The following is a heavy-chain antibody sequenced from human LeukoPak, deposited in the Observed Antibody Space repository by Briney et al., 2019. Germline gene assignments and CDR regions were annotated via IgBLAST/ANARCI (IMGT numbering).Heavy chain of an antibody. V-gene: IGHV4-30-2*01. CDR1: GGSISSGDYS. CDR3: ARFLRRTTPSSPSWFDP. Sequence: PSQTLSLACTVSGGSISSGDYSWSWIRQPPGKGLEWFGSIYHSGSTYYNPSLKSRVTISVDRAKNHFSLKLSSVTAADTAVYYCARFLRRTTPSSPSWFDPWGQGTLVTVSS. CDR2: IYHSGST. J-gene: IGHJ5*02. D-gene: IGHD2/OR15-2a*01.